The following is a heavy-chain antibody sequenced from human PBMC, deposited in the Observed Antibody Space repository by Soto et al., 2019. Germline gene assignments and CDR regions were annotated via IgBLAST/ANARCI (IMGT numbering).Heavy chain of an antibody. CDR1: GFTFSSYG. CDR3: ATDGCGYRGYASSTSWPGTVDY. J-gene: IGHJ4*02. V-gene: IGHV3-33*01. CDR2: IWYDGSNK. Sequence: QVQLVESGGGVVQPGRSLRLSCAASGFTFSSYGMHWVRQAPGKGLEWVAVIWYDGSNKYYAASVKGPFTTSRDTSKKTPQLHMDSLGAEDRAVYYCATDGCGYRGYASSTSWPGTVDYWGQGSLVAVSS. D-gene: IGHD2-2*01.